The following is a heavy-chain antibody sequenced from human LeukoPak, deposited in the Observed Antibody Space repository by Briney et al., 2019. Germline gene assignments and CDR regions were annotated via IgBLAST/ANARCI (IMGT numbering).Heavy chain of an antibody. CDR1: GGSFSGYY. J-gene: IGHJ4*02. Sequence: SETLSLTCAVHGGSFSGYYWSWIRQPPGKGLEWIGEINHSGSTNYNPSLKSRVTISVDTSKNQFSLKLSSVTAADTAVYYCAREVSSGWYPEFDYWGQGTLVTVSS. D-gene: IGHD6-19*01. V-gene: IGHV4-34*01. CDR2: INHSGST. CDR3: AREVSSGWYPEFDY.